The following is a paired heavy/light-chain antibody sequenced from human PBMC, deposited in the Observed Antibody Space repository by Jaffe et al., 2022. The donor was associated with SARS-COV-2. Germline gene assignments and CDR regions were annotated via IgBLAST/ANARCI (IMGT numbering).Heavy chain of an antibody. CDR2: IKQDGSEK. CDR1: GFTFSSYW. J-gene: IGHJ4*02. D-gene: IGHD3-22*01. CDR3: ARGAPPRVYYYDSSGDY. Sequence: EVQLVESGGGLVQPGGSLRLSCAASGFTFSSYWMSWVRQAPGKGLEWVANIKQDGSEKYYVDSVKGRFTISRDNAKNSLYLQMNSLRAEDTAVYYCARGAPPRVYYYDSSGDYWGQGTLVTVSS. V-gene: IGHV3-7*01.
Light chain of an antibody. Sequence: DIQMTQSPSSLSASVGDRVTITCRASQGISNYLAWYQQKPGKVPKLLIYAASTLQSGVPSRFSGSGSGTDFTLTISSLQPEDVATYYCQKYNSAPQTFGQGTRLEIK. CDR2: AAS. CDR1: QGISNY. V-gene: IGKV1-27*01. CDR3: QKYNSAPQT. J-gene: IGKJ5*01.